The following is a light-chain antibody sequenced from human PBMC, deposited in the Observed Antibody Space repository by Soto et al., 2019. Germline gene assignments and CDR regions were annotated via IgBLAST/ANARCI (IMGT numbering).Light chain of an antibody. J-gene: IGLJ1*01. Sequence: QSALTQPASVSGSPGQSITISCTGTSSDVDYNYVSWYQQHPGKAPKLLIYEVSNRPSVVSNRFSGSKSGNTASLTISGLQAEDEADYYCSSYTSSSPRVFGSGTKVTVL. V-gene: IGLV2-14*01. CDR1: SSDVDYNY. CDR2: EVS. CDR3: SSYTSSSPRV.